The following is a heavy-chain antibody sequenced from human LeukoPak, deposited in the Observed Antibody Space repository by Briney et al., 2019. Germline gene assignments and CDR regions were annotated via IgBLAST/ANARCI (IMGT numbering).Heavy chain of an antibody. CDR3: AKGRWGDV. J-gene: IGHJ6*04. D-gene: IGHD3-16*01. CDR1: GFTFSNAW. CDR2: FGESGSTT. V-gene: IGHV3-23*01. Sequence: GGSLRLSCAASGFTFSNAWMTWVRQAPGKGLEWVSTFGESGSTTYYADFVKGRFTIYRDNSKSSLYLQMNSLRAEDTAIYYCAKGRWGDVWGKGTTVTVSS.